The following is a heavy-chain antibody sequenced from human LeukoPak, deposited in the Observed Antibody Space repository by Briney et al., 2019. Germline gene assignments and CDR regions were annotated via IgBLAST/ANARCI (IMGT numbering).Heavy chain of an antibody. V-gene: IGHV3-7*01. Sequence: QTGGSLRLSCAVSGFSIGSSWMSWVRQTPGKGLEWVADMNEDGSGTYYVDSVKGRFTVSRDNAQNSVYLQMNSLRVEDTGVYYCVRDPAWGAIDYWGQGTLVTVSS. J-gene: IGHJ4*02. CDR3: VRDPAWGAIDY. CDR1: GFSIGSSW. D-gene: IGHD7-27*01. CDR2: MNEDGSGT.